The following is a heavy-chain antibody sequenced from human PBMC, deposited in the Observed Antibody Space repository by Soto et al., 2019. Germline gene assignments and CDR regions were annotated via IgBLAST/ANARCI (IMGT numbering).Heavy chain of an antibody. D-gene: IGHD2-15*01. CDR3: PRGSQADLCRGTRYYYYYGMDV. V-gene: IGHV1-69*13. Sequence: ASVKVSCKASGGTFSSYAISWVRQAPGQGLEWMGGIIPIFGTANYAQKFQGRVTITADESTSTAYMELSSLRSEDTAVYYCPRGSQADLCRGTRYYYYYGMDVWGQXTTVTVSS. CDR1: GGTFSSYA. CDR2: IIPIFGTA. J-gene: IGHJ6*02.